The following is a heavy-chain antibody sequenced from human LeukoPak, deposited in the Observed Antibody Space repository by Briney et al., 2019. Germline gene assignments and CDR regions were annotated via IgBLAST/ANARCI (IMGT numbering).Heavy chain of an antibody. CDR1: GFTFSSYE. Sequence: GGSLSLSCAASGFTFSSYEMNWVRQAPGQGLEWVSYISSSGSTIYYADSVKGRFTISRDNAKNSLYLQMNSLRAEDTAVYYCAELGITMIGGVWGKGTTVTISS. J-gene: IGHJ6*04. D-gene: IGHD3-10*02. CDR2: ISSSGSTI. CDR3: AELGITMIGGV. V-gene: IGHV3-48*03.